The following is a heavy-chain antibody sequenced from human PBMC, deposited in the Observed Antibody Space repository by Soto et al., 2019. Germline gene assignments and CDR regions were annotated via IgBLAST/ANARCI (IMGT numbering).Heavy chain of an antibody. CDR2: ISYDGSNK. D-gene: IGHD6-13*01. J-gene: IGHJ3*01. CDR1: GFTFSSYA. V-gene: IGHV3-30-3*01. CDR3: ARERIGSSS. Sequence: GGTLRLSCAASGFTFSSYAMHWVRQAPGKGLEWVAVISYDGSNKYYADSVKGRFTISRDNSKNTLYLQMNSLRAEDTAVYYCARERIGSSSWGQGTMVTVS.